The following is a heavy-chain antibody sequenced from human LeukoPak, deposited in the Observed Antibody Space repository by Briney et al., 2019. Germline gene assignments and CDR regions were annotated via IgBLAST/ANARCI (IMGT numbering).Heavy chain of an antibody. V-gene: IGHV3-23*01. CDR1: GFTFISYA. Sequence: GGSLRLSCAASGFTFISYAMNWVRQAPGEGLEWVSAISGSGGSTHYADSVKGRFSISRDNAKNTLFLQMNSLRAEDTAVYYCARVYSSSFVFDLWGQGTLVTVSS. CDR3: ARVYSSSFVFDL. D-gene: IGHD6-6*01. J-gene: IGHJ4*02. CDR2: ISGSGGST.